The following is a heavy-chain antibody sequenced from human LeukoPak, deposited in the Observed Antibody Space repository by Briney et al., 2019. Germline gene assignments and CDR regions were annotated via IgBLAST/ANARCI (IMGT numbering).Heavy chain of an antibody. CDR1: GGSISSGNYY. D-gene: IGHD7-27*01. Sequence: PSQTLSLTCTVSGGSISSGNYYWSWIRQPAGKGLEWIGRIYISGSTNYNSSLKSRVTISVDTSKNQFSLKLTSVTAADTAVYYCARGPLTGFDYWGQGTLVTASS. CDR3: ARGPLTGFDY. J-gene: IGHJ4*02. V-gene: IGHV4-61*02. CDR2: IYISGST.